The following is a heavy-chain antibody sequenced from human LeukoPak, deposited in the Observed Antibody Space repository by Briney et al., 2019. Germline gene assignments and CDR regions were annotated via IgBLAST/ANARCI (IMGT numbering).Heavy chain of an antibody. CDR1: GDCVSSNSAA. CDR3: ARESWDIEGYNWLDP. Sequence: SQTLSLTCAISGDCVSSNSAAWNWIRQSPSRGLEWLGRTDYRSKWYNDYAVSVKSRITINPDTSKNQFSLQLNSVTPEDTAVYYCARESWDIEGYNWLDPWGQGTLVTVSS. CDR2: TDYRSKWYN. J-gene: IGHJ5*02. D-gene: IGHD2-15*01. V-gene: IGHV6-1*01.